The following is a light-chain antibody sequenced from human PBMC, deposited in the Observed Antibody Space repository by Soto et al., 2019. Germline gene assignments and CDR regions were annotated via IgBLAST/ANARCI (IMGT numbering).Light chain of an antibody. V-gene: IGKV3-15*01. Sequence: EIVMTQSPATLSVSPRTRVILSCWASQSVSSNLAWYQQKPGQAPRLLIYGASTRATGIPDRFSGSGSETEFTLTSSRLQSEDFAVYYCQHYNNWPLTFGQGTKVEI. CDR3: QHYNNWPLT. J-gene: IGKJ1*01. CDR1: QSVSSN. CDR2: GAS.